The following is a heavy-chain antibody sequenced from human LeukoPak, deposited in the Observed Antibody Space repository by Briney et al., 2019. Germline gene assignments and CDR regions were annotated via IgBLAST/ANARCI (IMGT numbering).Heavy chain of an antibody. V-gene: IGHV1-8*01. D-gene: IGHD2-21*02. CDR2: MNPNSGNT. J-gene: IGHJ5*02. CDR3: ARGWAYCGGDCLAFDP. CDR1: GYTFTSYD. Sequence: GASVKVSCKASGYTFTSYDINWVRQATGQGLEWMGWMNPNSGNTGYAQKFQGRVTMTRNTSISTAYMELSSLRFEDTAVYYCARGWAYCGGDCLAFDPWGQGTLVTVSS.